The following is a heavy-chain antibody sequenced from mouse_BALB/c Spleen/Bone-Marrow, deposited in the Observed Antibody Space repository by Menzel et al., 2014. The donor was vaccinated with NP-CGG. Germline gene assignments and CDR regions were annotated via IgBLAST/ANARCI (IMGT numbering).Heavy chain of an antibody. V-gene: IGHV1S22*01. D-gene: IGHD1-3*01. J-gene: IGHJ4*01. Sequence: LQQPGSELVRPGASVKLSCKASGYTFTNYWIHWVKQRPGQGLEWIGNVYPGRGSINSDEKFKTKATLTVGTSSSTAYMHLNSLTSEDSAVYYCARRLRGYYAMDYWGQGTSVTVSS. CDR1: GYTFTNYW. CDR3: ARRLRGYYAMDY. CDR2: VYPGRGSI.